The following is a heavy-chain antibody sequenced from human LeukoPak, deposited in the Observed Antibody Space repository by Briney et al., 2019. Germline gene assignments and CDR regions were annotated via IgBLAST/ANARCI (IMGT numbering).Heavy chain of an antibody. D-gene: IGHD6-13*01. CDR2: INPNSGGT. CDR3: ARSTGYIAAAGIDY. V-gene: IGHV1-2*02. J-gene: IGHJ4*02. Sequence: GASVKVSCKASGYTFTGYYMHWVRQAPGQGLEWMGWINPNSGGTNYAQKFQGRVTMTRDTSISTAYMELSRLRSDDTAVYYCARSTGYIAAAGIDYWGQGTLVTVSS. CDR1: GYTFTGYY.